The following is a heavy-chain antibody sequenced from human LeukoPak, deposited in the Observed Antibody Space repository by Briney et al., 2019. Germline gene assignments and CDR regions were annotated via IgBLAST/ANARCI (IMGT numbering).Heavy chain of an antibody. Sequence: GGSLRLSCAASGFTFSSYSMNWVRQAPGKGLEWVSSISSSGSYIYYADSVKGRFTISRDNAKNSLYLQMNSLRAEDTAVYYCARDVADYYGSGSYRYNWFDPWGQGTLVTVSS. D-gene: IGHD3-10*01. CDR1: GFTFSSYS. J-gene: IGHJ5*02. CDR3: ARDVADYYGSGSYRYNWFDP. V-gene: IGHV3-21*01. CDR2: ISSSGSYI.